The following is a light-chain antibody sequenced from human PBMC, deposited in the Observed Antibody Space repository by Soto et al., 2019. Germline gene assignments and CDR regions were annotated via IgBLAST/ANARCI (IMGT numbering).Light chain of an antibody. CDR1: QNISSY. CDR2: AAS. Sequence: DIQMTQSPSSLSASVGDRVTITCRASQNISSYLNWYQQKPGKAPKLLIYAASSLQSGVPSRFSGSGSGTDFTLTISSLQPEDFATYYCQQSYSTPWTFGQGTKEEIK. J-gene: IGKJ1*01. CDR3: QQSYSTPWT. V-gene: IGKV1-39*01.